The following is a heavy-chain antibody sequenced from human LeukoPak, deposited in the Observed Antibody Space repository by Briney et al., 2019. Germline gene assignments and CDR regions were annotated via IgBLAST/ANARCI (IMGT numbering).Heavy chain of an antibody. J-gene: IGHJ1*01. V-gene: IGHV3-74*01. D-gene: IGHD3-22*01. Sequence: GGSLRLFCAASGFTFSRYWMHWVRQAPGRGLVWVSRINGDGSTTSYADSVKGGFTLSRDNAKHTLYLPMNSLRAEDTAVYYCATGNYYGSRGYYAFGHWGQGTLVTVSS. CDR2: INGDGSTT. CDR3: ATGNYYGSRGYYAFGH. CDR1: GFTFSRYW.